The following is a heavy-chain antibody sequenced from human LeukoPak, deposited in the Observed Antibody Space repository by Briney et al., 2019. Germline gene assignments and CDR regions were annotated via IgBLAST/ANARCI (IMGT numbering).Heavy chain of an antibody. CDR2: INPSSGGS. Sequence: ASVKVSCKASGYTFTGYYMHWVRQAPGQGLEWMGWINPSSGGSNYAQKFQGRVTMTRDTPISTAYIELRRLRSDDTAVYYCARGVVAAGTVDYWGQGTLVTVSS. V-gene: IGHV1-2*02. CDR3: ARGVVAAGTVDY. J-gene: IGHJ4*02. D-gene: IGHD6-13*01. CDR1: GYTFTGYY.